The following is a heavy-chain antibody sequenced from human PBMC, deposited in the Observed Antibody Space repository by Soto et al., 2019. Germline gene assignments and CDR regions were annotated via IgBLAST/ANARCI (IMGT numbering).Heavy chain of an antibody. J-gene: IGHJ5*02. CDR2: INPSNGGT. Sequence: ASVKVSCKASGYTFSGFYMHWVRPAPGQGLEWMGWINPSNGGTKYAEKFQGRVTMTRDTSISTAYVELSRLTSDDTAVYYCASAAVTGTAGLDGWGQGTLVTVSS. D-gene: IGHD6-19*01. CDR1: GYTFSGFY. CDR3: ASAAVTGTAGLDG. V-gene: IGHV1-2*02.